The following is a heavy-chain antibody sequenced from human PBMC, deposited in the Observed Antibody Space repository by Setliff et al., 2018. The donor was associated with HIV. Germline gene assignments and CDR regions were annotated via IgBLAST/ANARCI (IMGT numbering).Heavy chain of an antibody. CDR3: ARARSDWYNVRHYFFDL. Sequence: SETLSPTCAVPGASFAGDNHWSWIRQTPERGLEWIAYFMYTDIHYVNYLNYRNPSLASRLSISVDKSKNQSSLTLSSVTAADTAVYYCARARSDWYNVRHYFFDLWGQGTPVTVSS. D-gene: IGHD6-19*01. V-gene: IGHV4-30-4*01. CDR2: FMYTDIHYVNYLN. CDR1: GASFAGDNH. J-gene: IGHJ4*02.